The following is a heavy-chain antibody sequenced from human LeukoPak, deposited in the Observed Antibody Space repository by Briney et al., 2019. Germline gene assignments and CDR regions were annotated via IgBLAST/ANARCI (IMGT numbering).Heavy chain of an antibody. D-gene: IGHD3-10*01. CDR3: ARTRYTYHSGSGNFYTSTEFDY. V-gene: IGHV4-30-2*06. CDR1: GGSISSGRFP. CDR2: IYHNGAT. J-gene: IGHJ4*02. Sequence: SQTLSLTCEVSGGSISSGRFPWSWIRQSPGKGLEWIGYIYHNGATYDNPSLKSRVTLSIDRSKSHFSLSLSSVTAADTAVYYCARTRYTYHSGSGNFYTSTEFDYWGQGTLVTVSS.